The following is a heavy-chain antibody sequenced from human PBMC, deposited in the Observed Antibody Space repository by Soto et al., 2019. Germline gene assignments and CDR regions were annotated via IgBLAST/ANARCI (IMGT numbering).Heavy chain of an antibody. J-gene: IGHJ5*02. CDR2: ISYDGSNK. Sequence: GGSLRLSCAASGFTFSSYAMHWVRQAPGKGLEWVAVISYDGSNKYYADSVKGRFTISRDNSKNTLYLQMNSLRAEDTAVYYCARESPVVGQLVLNWFDPWGQGTLVTVSS. V-gene: IGHV3-30-3*01. CDR3: ARESPVVGQLVLNWFDP. D-gene: IGHD6-6*01. CDR1: GFTFSSYA.